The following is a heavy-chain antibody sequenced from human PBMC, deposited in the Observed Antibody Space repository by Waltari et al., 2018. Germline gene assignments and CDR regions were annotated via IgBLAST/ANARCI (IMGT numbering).Heavy chain of an antibody. V-gene: IGHV1-46*01. Sequence: QVQLVQSGAEVKKPGASVKLSCKASGCTFTSYHIHWVRQAPGPGLEWMGTSNPATDSATYAQSFQGRVTMTRDTSTSTFYMELSSLRSEDTAVYYCARVASMVRAYYFWGQGTLVTVSS. CDR3: ARVASMVRAYYF. CDR2: SNPATDSA. D-gene: IGHD3-10*01. CDR1: GCTFTSYH. J-gene: IGHJ4*02.